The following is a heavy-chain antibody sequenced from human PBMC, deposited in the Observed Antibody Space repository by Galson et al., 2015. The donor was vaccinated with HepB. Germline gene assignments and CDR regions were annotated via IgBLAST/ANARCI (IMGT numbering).Heavy chain of an antibody. CDR3: AIPAGMTTVVTPAY. CDR2: INPNSGGT. Sequence: SVKVSCKASGYTFTGYYMHWVRQAPGQGLEWMGWINPNSGGTNYAQKFQGRVTMTRDTSISTAYMELSRLRSDDTAVYYCAIPAGMTTVVTPAYWGQGTLVTVSS. V-gene: IGHV1-2*02. J-gene: IGHJ4*02. CDR1: GYTFTGYY. D-gene: IGHD4-23*01.